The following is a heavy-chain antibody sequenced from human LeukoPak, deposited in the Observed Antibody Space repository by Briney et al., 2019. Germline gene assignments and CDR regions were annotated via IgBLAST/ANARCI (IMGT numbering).Heavy chain of an antibody. CDR1: GFDFSSYA. J-gene: IGHJ4*02. D-gene: IGHD6-13*01. CDR3: AGAVGAGFDY. Sequence: GGSLRLSCAASGFDFSSYAMTWVRQAPGKGLEWVSSISARGGSTYYADSVKGRFTISRDNAKNTLYMQMNSLRAEDTAVYYCAGAVGAGFDYWGQGTLVTVSS. V-gene: IGHV3-23*01. CDR2: ISARGGST.